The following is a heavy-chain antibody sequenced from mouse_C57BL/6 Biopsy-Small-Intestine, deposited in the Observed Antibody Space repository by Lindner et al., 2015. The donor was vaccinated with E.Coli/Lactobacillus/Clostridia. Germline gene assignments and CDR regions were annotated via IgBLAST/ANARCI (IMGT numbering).Heavy chain of an antibody. J-gene: IGHJ4*01. CDR3: ARPHYYAMDY. V-gene: IGHV5-17*01. Sequence: VQLQESGGGLVKPGGSLKLSCAASGFTFSDYGMHWVRQAPEMGLEWAAYISSGSSTIYYADAVKGRSTISRDNAKNTLFLQLTSLRSEDAAMYYCARPHYYAMDYWGQGTSVTVSS. CDR1: GFTFSDYG. CDR2: ISSGSSTI.